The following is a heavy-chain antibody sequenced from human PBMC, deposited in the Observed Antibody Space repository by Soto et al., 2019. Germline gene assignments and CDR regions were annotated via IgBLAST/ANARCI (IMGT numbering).Heavy chain of an antibody. V-gene: IGHV2-5*02. Sequence: SGPTLVNPTQTLTLTCTFSGSSLSTSGVGVGWIRQPPGKALEWLALIYWDDDKRYSPSLKSRLTITKDTSKNQVVLTMTNMDPVDTATYYCAHRREGAPIVVDAFDIWGQGTMVTVSS. J-gene: IGHJ3*02. CDR2: IYWDDDK. D-gene: IGHD2-15*01. CDR3: AHRREGAPIVVDAFDI. CDR1: GSSLSTSGVG.